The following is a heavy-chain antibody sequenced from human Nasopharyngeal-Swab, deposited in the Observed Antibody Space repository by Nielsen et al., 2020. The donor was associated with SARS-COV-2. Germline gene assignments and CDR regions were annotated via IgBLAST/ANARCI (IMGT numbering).Heavy chain of an antibody. V-gene: IGHV3-21*01. J-gene: IGHJ5*02. Sequence: GGSLRLSCAASGFSFRTYSMNWVRQAPGKGLEWASSISSSSSYIYYADSVKGRFTISRDNAKNSLFLQMNSLRDEDTAVYYCTRDPGDLWGQGTLVTVSS. CDR1: GFSFRTYS. CDR2: ISSSSSYI. CDR3: TRDPGDL. D-gene: IGHD7-27*01.